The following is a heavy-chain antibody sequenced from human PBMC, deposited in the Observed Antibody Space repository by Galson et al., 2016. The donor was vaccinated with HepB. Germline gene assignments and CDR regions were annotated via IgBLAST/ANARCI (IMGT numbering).Heavy chain of an antibody. CDR3: ARRKFSSSWFDY. D-gene: IGHD6-13*01. Sequence: SVKVSCKASGGTFNSYAISWVRQAPGQGLEWMGGIIPLFGTANYAQKFQGRVTITADESTSTVNMELSSLRFEDTAVYYCARRKFSSSWFDYWGQGTLVTVSS. V-gene: IGHV1-69*13. CDR1: GGTFNSYA. J-gene: IGHJ4*02. CDR2: IIPLFGTA.